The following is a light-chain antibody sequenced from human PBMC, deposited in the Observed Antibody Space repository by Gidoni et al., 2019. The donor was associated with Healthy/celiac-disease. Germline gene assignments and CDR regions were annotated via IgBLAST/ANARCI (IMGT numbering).Light chain of an antibody. CDR1: QSVRSN. J-gene: IGKJ4*01. CDR2: GAS. Sequence: EIGMTQSPATLSVSPGERATLSCRASQSVRSNLAWYQQNPGQAPRLLISGASTRATGIPARFSGSGSGTEFTLTISSLQSEDFAGYYCQQYNNWPPPLTFGGGTKVEIK. CDR3: QQYNNWPPPLT. V-gene: IGKV3-15*01.